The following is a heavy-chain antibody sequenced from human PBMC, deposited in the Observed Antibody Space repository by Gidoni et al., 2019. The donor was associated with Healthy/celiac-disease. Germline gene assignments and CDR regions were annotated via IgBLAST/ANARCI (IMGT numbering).Heavy chain of an antibody. D-gene: IGHD1-26*01. J-gene: IGHJ4*02. CDR2: IYTSGST. CDR1: GGSISSGSYY. V-gene: IGHV4-61*02. Sequence: QVQLQESGPGLVKPSQTLSLTCTVSGGSISSGSYYWSWIRQPAGKGLEWIGRIYTSGSTNYNPSLKSRVTMSVDTSKNQFSLRLSSVTAADTAVYYCAREVGATTFDYWGQGTLVTVSS. CDR3: AREVGATTFDY.